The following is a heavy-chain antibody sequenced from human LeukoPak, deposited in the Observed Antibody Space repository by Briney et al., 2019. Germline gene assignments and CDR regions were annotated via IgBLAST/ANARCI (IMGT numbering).Heavy chain of an antibody. CDR3: AKTRPLDSSSWSHGDY. V-gene: IGHV3-23*01. CDR1: GFTFSSYA. D-gene: IGHD6-13*01. J-gene: IGHJ4*02. Sequence: GGSLRLSCAASGFTFSSYAMSWVRQAPGKGLERVSAISGSGDSTYYGDSVKGRFTISRDNSKNTLYLQMNSLRTEDTAVYYCAKTRPLDSSSWSHGDYWGQGTLVTVSS. CDR2: ISGSGDST.